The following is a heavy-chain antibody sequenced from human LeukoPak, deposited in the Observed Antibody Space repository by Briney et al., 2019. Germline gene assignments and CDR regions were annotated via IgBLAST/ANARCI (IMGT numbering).Heavy chain of an antibody. Sequence: GGSLRLSRAASGFTFSSYSMNWVRQAPGKGLEWVSSISSSSSYIYYADSVKGRFTISRDNAKNSLYLQMNSLRAEDTAVYYCARDPSMIVVVTHFDYWGQGTLVTVSS. CDR3: ARDPSMIVVVTHFDY. D-gene: IGHD3-22*01. CDR2: ISSSSSYI. V-gene: IGHV3-21*01. CDR1: GFTFSSYS. J-gene: IGHJ4*02.